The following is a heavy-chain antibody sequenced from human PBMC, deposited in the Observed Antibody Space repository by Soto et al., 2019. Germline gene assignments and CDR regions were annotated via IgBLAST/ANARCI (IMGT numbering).Heavy chain of an antibody. CDR1: GFTLGYYG. CDR3: AKGKRGSSDGMDV. V-gene: IGHV3-30*18. D-gene: IGHD3-22*01. J-gene: IGHJ6*02. CDR2: LSYDGVYT. Sequence: QMRLVESGGGLVQPGRSLRLSCLVSGFTLGYYGTHWVRQAPGKGLEWVAHLSYDGVYTAYADSVKGRFTISSDSAKITLFLQMESLTTDDTAVYYGAKGKRGSSDGMDVLGQGTNVTVS.